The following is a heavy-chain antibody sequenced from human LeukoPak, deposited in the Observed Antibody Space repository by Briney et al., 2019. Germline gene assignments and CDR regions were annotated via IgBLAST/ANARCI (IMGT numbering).Heavy chain of an antibody. CDR1: EFTFSSYS. J-gene: IGHJ5*02. V-gene: IGHV3-30*18. CDR3: AKDVSWNWFDP. Sequence: GGSLRLSCAASEFTFSSYSMNWVRQAPGKGLEWVAVISYDGSNKYYADSVKGRFTISRDNSKNTLYLQMNTLRAEDTAVYYCAKDVSWNWFDPWGQGTLVTVSS. CDR2: ISYDGSNK.